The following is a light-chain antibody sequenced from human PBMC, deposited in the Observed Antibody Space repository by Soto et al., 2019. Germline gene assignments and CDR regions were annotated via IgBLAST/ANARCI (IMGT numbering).Light chain of an antibody. V-gene: IGKV1-5*03. J-gene: IGKJ1*01. CDR1: QSFINW. CDR2: MAS. CDR3: QQYNSYSPWT. Sequence: DIQMTQSPSTLSASVGERVTITCRASQSFINWLSCYQHKPGKGPKLLIYMASTLESEVPSRFSGSGSGTEFTLTISSLQPDDFATYYCQQYNSYSPWTFGQGTKVDIK.